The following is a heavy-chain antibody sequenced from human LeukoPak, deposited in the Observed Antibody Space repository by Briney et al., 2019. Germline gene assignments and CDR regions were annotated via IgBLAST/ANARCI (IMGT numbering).Heavy chain of an antibody. Sequence: GGSLRLSCAASGFTFSSYAMSWVRQAPGKGLEWVSAISGSGGSTYYADSVKGRFTISRDNSKNTLYLQMNSLRAEDTAVYYCAKFGSSMIVVGTSDNWFDPWGQGTLVTVSS. CDR3: AKFGSSMIVVGTSDNWFDP. J-gene: IGHJ5*02. D-gene: IGHD3-22*01. CDR1: GFTFSSYA. V-gene: IGHV3-23*01. CDR2: ISGSGGST.